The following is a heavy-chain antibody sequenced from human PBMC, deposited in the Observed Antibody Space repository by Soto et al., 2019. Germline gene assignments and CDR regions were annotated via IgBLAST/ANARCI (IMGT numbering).Heavy chain of an antibody. V-gene: IGHV1-2*04. D-gene: IGHD1-1*01. CDR2: INPNSGGT. CDR1: GYTFTGYY. J-gene: IGHJ6*02. Sequence: EASVKVSCKASGYTFTGYYMHWVRQAPGQGLEWMGWINPNSGGTNYAQKFQGWVTMTRDTSISTAYMELSRLRSDDTAVYYCARDSIPMKLERPYYYYGMDVWGQGTTVTVSS. CDR3: ARDSIPMKLERPYYYYGMDV.